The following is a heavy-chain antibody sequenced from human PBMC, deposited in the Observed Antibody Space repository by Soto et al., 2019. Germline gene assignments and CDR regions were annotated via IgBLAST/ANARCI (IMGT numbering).Heavy chain of an antibody. CDR3: TTGIYYDILTGYHNVAY. D-gene: IGHD3-9*01. J-gene: IGHJ4*02. CDR2: IKSKTDGGTA. CDR1: GFNLSHPW. Sequence: GGSLRLSCVASGFNLSHPWMTWVRQAAGKGLEWVGRIKSKTDGGTADYAALVKGRATISRDDSKNTVYLQMNSLKTEDTAVYYCTTGIYYDILTGYHNVAYWGQGALVTVS. V-gene: IGHV3-15*01.